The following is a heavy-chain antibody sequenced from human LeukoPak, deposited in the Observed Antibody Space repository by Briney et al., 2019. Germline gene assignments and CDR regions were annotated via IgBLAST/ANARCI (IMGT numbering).Heavy chain of an antibody. D-gene: IGHD2/OR15-2a*01. CDR1: GFTFSKNA. CDR3: AKVFSTHYFDS. Sequence: GGSLRLSCTGSGFTFSKNAMRWVRQAPGKGLEWVAAIGATGSTAYYADSVKGRFTISRDNSKNTIYLQMDSLRAEDTAIYYCAKVFSTHYFDSWGQGTLVTVSS. V-gene: IGHV3-23*01. CDR2: IGATGSTA. J-gene: IGHJ4*02.